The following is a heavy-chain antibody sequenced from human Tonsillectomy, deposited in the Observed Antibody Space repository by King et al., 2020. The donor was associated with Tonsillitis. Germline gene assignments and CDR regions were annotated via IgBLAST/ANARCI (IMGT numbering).Heavy chain of an antibody. Sequence: QLVQSGGGVVQPGGSLRLSCAASGFTFDDYAMHWVRQAPGKGLEWVSLISGDGGSTYYADSVKGRFTISRDNSKNSLYLQMNSLRTEDTALYYCAKDKFDIVVVPAANYYYYYMDVWGKGTTVTVSS. J-gene: IGHJ6*03. CDR3: AKDKFDIVVVPAANYYYYYMDV. CDR1: GFTFDDYA. D-gene: IGHD2-2*01. V-gene: IGHV3-43*02. CDR2: ISGDGGST.